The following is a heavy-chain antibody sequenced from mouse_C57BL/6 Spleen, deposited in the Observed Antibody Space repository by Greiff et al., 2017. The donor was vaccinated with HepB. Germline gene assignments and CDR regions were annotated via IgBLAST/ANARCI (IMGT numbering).Heavy chain of an antibody. D-gene: IGHD1-1*01. Sequence: DVHLVESGGGLVKPGGSLKLSCAASGFTFSSYAMSWVRQTPEKRLEWVATISDGGSYTYYPDNVKGRFTISRDNAKNNLYLQMSHLKSEDTAMYYCARDGYYGSSYGYYFDYWGQGTTLTVSS. J-gene: IGHJ2*01. CDR3: ARDGYYGSSYGYYFDY. CDR1: GFTFSSYA. V-gene: IGHV5-4*01. CDR2: ISDGGSYT.